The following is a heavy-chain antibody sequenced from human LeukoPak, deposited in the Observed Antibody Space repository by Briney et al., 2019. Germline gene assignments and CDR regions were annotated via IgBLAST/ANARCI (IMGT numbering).Heavy chain of an antibody. J-gene: IGHJ4*02. D-gene: IGHD2-2*01. V-gene: IGHV3-23*01. CDR3: AKDAGVCSSSSCSAEDYFDY. CDR1: GFTFSSYA. CDR2: ISGSGGST. Sequence: GGSLRLSCAASGFTFSSYAMSWVRQAPGKGLEWVSAISGSGGSTYYADSVKGRFTISRGNSKNTLYLQMNSLRAEDTAVYYCAKDAGVCSSSSCSAEDYFDYWGQGTLVTVSS.